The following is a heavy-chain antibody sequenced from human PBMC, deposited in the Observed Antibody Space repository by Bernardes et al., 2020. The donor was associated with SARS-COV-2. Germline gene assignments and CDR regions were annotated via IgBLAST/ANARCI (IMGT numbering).Heavy chain of an antibody. D-gene: IGHD3-10*01. V-gene: IGHV3-66*02. CDR3: ARDLRAMVRGVIIDNWFDP. Sequence: GGSLRVSCAASGFTVSSNYMSWVRQAPGKGLEWVSVIYSGGSTYYADSVKGRFTISRDNSKNTLYLQMNSLRAEDTAVYYCARDLRAMVRGVIIDNWFDPWGQGTLVTVSS. CDR1: GFTVSSNY. J-gene: IGHJ5*02. CDR2: IYSGGST.